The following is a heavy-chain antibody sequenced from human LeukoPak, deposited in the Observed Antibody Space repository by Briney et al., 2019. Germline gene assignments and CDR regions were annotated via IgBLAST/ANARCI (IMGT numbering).Heavy chain of an antibody. Sequence: PGGSLRLSCAASGFTFSSYSMNWVRQAPGKGLEWVSSISSSSSYIYYADSVKGRFTISRDNAKNSLYLQMNSLRAEDTALYYCARGGYSSSWYVYYYYYYMDVWGKGTTVTVSS. D-gene: IGHD6-13*01. CDR2: ISSSSSYI. V-gene: IGHV3-21*04. CDR1: GFTFSSYS. CDR3: ARGGYSSSWYVYYYYYYMDV. J-gene: IGHJ6*03.